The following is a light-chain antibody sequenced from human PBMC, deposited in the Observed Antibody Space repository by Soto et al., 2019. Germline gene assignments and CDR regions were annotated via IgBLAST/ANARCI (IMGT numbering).Light chain of an antibody. CDR1: QSVSSSY. V-gene: IGKV3-15*01. Sequence: EIVLTQSPGTLSLSPGERATLSCTASQSVSSSYLAWYQQKPGQAPRLLIYGASTRATGIPARFSGSGSGTEFTLTISSLQSEDFAVYYCQQYNNWPPPWTFGQGTKVDIK. J-gene: IGKJ1*01. CDR3: QQYNNWPPPWT. CDR2: GAS.